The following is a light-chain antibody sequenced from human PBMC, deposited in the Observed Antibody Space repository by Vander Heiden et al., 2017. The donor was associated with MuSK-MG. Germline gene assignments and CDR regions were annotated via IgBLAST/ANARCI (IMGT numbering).Light chain of an antibody. J-gene: IGLJ3*02. CDR1: SSNIGSNT. Sequence: QSVLTQPPSASGTPGQRVTISCSGSSSNIGSNTVNWYQQLPGTAPKLLSYSNNQRPSGVPDRFSGSKSGTSASPAISGLQSEDEADYYGAAWDDSLNGLWVFGGGTKLTVL. CDR2: SNN. V-gene: IGLV1-44*01. CDR3: AAWDDSLNGLWV.